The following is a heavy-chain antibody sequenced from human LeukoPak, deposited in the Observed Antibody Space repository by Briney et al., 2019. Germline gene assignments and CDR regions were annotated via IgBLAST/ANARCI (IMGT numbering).Heavy chain of an antibody. J-gene: IGHJ3*02. CDR1: GGSITSGDYY. D-gene: IGHD3-3*01. Sequence: PSQTLSLTCTVSGGSITSGDYYWSWTRQHPGKGLEWIGYIYYSGSTYYNPALKSRVTISVDTSKNQFSLKLSSVTAADTAVYYCARRTGVGSRDFFDIWGQGTMVTVSS. CDR2: IYYSGST. V-gene: IGHV4-31*03. CDR3: ARRTGVGSRDFFDI.